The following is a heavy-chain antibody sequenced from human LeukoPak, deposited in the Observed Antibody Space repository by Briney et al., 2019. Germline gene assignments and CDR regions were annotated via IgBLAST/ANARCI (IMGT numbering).Heavy chain of an antibody. CDR3: AREGRTGTQTLFDY. J-gene: IGHJ4*02. D-gene: IGHD1-1*01. CDR1: GFTFSSYS. Sequence: GGPLRLSGAASGFTFSSYSINGVGQAPGRGREGFSSISSSSSYIYYADSVKGRFTISRDNAKNSLYLQMNSLRAEDTAVYYCAREGRTGTQTLFDYWGQGTLVTVSS. CDR2: ISSSSSYI. V-gene: IGHV3-21*01.